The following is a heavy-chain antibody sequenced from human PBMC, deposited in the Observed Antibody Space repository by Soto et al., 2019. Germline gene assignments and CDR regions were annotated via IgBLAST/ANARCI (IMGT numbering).Heavy chain of an antibody. CDR2: ISGSGGST. CDR3: ANAYSIGWYYFDY. J-gene: IGHJ4*02. V-gene: IGHV3-23*01. CDR1: GFTFSTYA. D-gene: IGHD6-19*01. Sequence: EVQLLESGGGLVQPGGSLRLSCAASGFTFSTYAMSWVRQAPGKGLEWVSAISGSGGSTYYADSVKGRFTISRDNSKNTLYLQLNSLRAEDTAVYYCANAYSIGWYYFDYWGQGTLVTVSS.